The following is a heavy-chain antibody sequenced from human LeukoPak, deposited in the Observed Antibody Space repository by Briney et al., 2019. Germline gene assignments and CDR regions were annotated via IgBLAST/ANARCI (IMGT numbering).Heavy chain of an antibody. D-gene: IGHD3-10*01. CDR1: GFIFSTYN. J-gene: IGHJ4*02. Sequence: PGGSLRLSCAASGFIFSTYNMNWVRQAPGKGLEWVSCISSSSSTIYYADSVQGRFSISRDNAKNSLYLQMNSLRDEDTAVYYCARSVMVRGVITLFDFWGQGTLVTVSS. CDR2: ISSSSSTI. V-gene: IGHV3-48*02. CDR3: ARSVMVRGVITLFDF.